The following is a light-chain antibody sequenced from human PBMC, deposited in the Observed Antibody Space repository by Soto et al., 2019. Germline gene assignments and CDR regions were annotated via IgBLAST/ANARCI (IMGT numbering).Light chain of an antibody. Sequence: EIVLTQSPATLSFSPGERATLSCRASQSVSSYLAWYQQKPGQAHRLLIYAASNRATGIPARFSGSGSGTDFTLTISSLEPEDFAVYYCQQRSNWITFVQGTRLEIK. V-gene: IGKV3-11*01. CDR3: QQRSNWIT. CDR1: QSVSSY. CDR2: AAS. J-gene: IGKJ5*01.